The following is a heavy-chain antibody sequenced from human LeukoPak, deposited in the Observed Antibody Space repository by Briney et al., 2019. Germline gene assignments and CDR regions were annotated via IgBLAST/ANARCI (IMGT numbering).Heavy chain of an antibody. CDR3: ARGHYYYDMDV. CDR2: IYSGGST. V-gene: IGHV3-53*01. CDR1: GFTVSTNY. J-gene: IGHJ6*02. Sequence: GGSLGLSCAASGFTVSTNYMSWVRQAPGKGLEWVSVIYSGGSTDYADSVKGRFTISGANFKNTLYLQMDSLRAEDTAVYYCARGHYYYDMDVWGQGTTVTVSS.